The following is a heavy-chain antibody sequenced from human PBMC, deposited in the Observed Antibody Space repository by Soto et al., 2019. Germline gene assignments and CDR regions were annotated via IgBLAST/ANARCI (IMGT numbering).Heavy chain of an antibody. D-gene: IGHD3-10*01. J-gene: IGHJ4*02. CDR2: VYADGAT. CDR1: GFTVSNYH. CDR3: ARSGGGLDY. Sequence: EVQLVESGGGLVQPGESLRLSCAASGFTVSNYHMTWVRQAPGKGLEWVSAVYADGATSHADSVKDRFTVSRNNSRNTVESQMGGPGAEGSAVNYCARSGGGLDYWGQGTLVTVSS. V-gene: IGHV3-66*01.